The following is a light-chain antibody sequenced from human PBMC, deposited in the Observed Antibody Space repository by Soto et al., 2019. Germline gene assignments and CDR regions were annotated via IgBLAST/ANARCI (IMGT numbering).Light chain of an antibody. CDR1: QSISSW. Sequence: DIQMTQSPSTLSASVGDRVTITCRASQSISSWLGWYQQKPGKAPKLLIYKASSLESGVPSRFSGSGSGTEFTLTISSLQPDDFATYYCQQYNSPWTFGQGTKVEIK. V-gene: IGKV1-5*03. J-gene: IGKJ1*01. CDR2: KAS. CDR3: QQYNSPWT.